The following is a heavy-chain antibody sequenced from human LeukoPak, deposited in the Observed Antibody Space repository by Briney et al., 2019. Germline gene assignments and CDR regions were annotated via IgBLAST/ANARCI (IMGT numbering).Heavy chain of an antibody. CDR1: GFTFSRFA. CDR2: ISGNGHQT. Sequence: GGSLGLSCSASGFTFSRFAMTWVRQLPGRGLEWVSSISGNGHQTYCADSVKGRFSVSRDNSKNILYLQMDSLRADDSALYYCAKDANYYDSSGYLIPFDYWGQGTLVTVSS. V-gene: IGHV3-23*01. D-gene: IGHD3-22*01. J-gene: IGHJ4*02. CDR3: AKDANYYDSSGYLIPFDY.